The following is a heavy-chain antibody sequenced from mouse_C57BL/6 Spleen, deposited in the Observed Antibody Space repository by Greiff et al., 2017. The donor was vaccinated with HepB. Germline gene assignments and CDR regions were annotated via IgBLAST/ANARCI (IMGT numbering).Heavy chain of an antibody. Sequence: QVQLQQPGAELVKPGASVKLSCKASGYTFTSYWMHWVKQRPGQGLEWIGMIHPNSGSTNYNEKFKSKATLTVDKSSSTAYMQLSSLTSEDSAVYYCARSFYDGYWFAYWDQGTLVTVSA. D-gene: IGHD2-3*01. CDR3: ARSFYDGYWFAY. V-gene: IGHV1-64*01. CDR2: IHPNSGST. J-gene: IGHJ3*01. CDR1: GYTFTSYW.